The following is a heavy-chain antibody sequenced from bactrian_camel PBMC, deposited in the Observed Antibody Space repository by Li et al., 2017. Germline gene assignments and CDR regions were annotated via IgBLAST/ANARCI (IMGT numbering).Heavy chain of an antibody. V-gene: IGHV3S53*01. D-gene: IGHD3*01. J-gene: IGHJ4*01. CDR3: PTETDRCLLHRLWYNY. Sequence: HVQLVESGGGSVEAGGSLKLSCVEHGLSYRMGWFRKSPGKEREGIAAIAPDGDTKYADSVTGRFAIFEDNAKNTLVLQMNSLKPEDTGIYYCPTETDRCLLHRLWYNYWGQGTQVTVS. CDR2: IAPDGDT. CDR1: GLSYR.